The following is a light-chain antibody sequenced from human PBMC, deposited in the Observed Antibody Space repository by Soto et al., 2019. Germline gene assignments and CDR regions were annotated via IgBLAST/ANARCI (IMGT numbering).Light chain of an antibody. CDR2: LAS. V-gene: IGKV3-20*01. J-gene: IGKJ1*01. CDR3: QQYDRSPRT. CDR1: QSVSSSY. Sequence: EIVLTQSPGTLSLSPGERATLSCRASQSVSSSYLAWYQQKPDQAPRLLIYLASTRATGIPDRFSGSGSGTDFTLTISGLEPEDFAVYYCQQYDRSPRTFGQGTKVEIK.